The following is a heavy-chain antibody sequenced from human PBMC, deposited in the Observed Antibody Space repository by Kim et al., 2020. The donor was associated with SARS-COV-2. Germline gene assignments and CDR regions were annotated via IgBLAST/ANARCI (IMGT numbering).Heavy chain of an antibody. V-gene: IGHV3-64*05. Sequence: VKGRCTISRDNSRNTLYFQMSSLRAEDTAVYYCVKGLAYSSDYYYAMDVWGQGTTVTVSS. D-gene: IGHD6-19*01. J-gene: IGHJ6*02. CDR3: VKGLAYSSDYYYAMDV.